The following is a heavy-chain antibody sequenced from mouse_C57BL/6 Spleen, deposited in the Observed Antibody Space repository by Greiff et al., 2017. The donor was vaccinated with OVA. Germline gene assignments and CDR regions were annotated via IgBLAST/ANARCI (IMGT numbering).Heavy chain of an antibody. D-gene: IGHD1-1*01. CDR3: ARSGYYGSTIYFDY. V-gene: IGHV1-82*01. CDR1: GYAFSSSW. CDR2: IYPGDGDT. Sequence: VQLQQSGPELVKPGASVKISCKASGYAFSSSWMNWVKQRPGKGLEWIGRIYPGDGDTNYNGKFKGKATLTADKSSSTAYMQLSSLTSEDSAVYYCARSGYYGSTIYFDYWGQGTTLTVSS. J-gene: IGHJ2*01.